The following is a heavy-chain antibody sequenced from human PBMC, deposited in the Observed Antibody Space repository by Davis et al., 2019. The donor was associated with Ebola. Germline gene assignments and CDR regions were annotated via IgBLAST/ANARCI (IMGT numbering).Heavy chain of an antibody. CDR1: GLSFSDAW. CDR3: ATDGSAMGHWDDAFDT. V-gene: IGHV3-15*01. Sequence: PGGSLRLSCAASGLSFSDAWMTWVRQVPGKGLEWVGRIKGKTQSGSTDYAAPVRGRFTISKDESRDTVYLDMNSLKTDDTAIYYCATDGSAMGHWDDAFDTWGQGTMVTVSS. J-gene: IGHJ3*02. CDR2: IKGKTQSGST. D-gene: IGHD7-27*01.